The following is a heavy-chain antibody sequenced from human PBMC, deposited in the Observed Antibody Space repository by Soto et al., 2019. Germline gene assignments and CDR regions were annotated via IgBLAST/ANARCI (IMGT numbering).Heavy chain of an antibody. V-gene: IGHV3-23*01. J-gene: IGHJ3*02. CDR2: IGGGDNDR. CDR1: GFTFSTFA. Sequence: EVQLLESGGGLVQPGGSLRLSCAASGFTFSTFAMSWVRQAPGKGLEWVSGIGGGDNDRYYADSVKVRFTISRDNSKNTVFLQMNSRRSEDTAIYFCVKDRMDHNSVWDPFDMWGQGTMVTVSS. D-gene: IGHD1-20*01. CDR3: VKDRMDHNSVWDPFDM.